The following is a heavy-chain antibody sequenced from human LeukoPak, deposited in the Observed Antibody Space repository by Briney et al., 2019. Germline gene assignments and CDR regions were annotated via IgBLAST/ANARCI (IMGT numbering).Heavy chain of an antibody. CDR2: ISSSSNDI. D-gene: IGHD3-10*01. Sequence: PGGSLRLSCAASGFTFSTYSMNWVRQAPGKGLEWVSSISSSSNDIYYADSVKGRFTISRDNGKNALYLQMNSLRADDTAVYYCARVGAKGGWYFDLWGRGTLVTVSS. CDR3: ARVGAKGGWYFDL. CDR1: GFTFSTYS. V-gene: IGHV3-21*01. J-gene: IGHJ2*01.